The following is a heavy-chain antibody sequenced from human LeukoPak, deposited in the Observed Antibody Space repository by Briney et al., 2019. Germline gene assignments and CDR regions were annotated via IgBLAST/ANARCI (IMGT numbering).Heavy chain of an antibody. J-gene: IGHJ4*02. CDR2: IYHSGST. Sequence: SETLSLTCTVSGGPISNNFYYWGWIRQPPGKGLEWIGSIYHSGSTYYNPSLKSRVTISVDTSKNQFSLKLSSVTAADTAVYYCARHMIAAAGTLFDYWGQGTLVTVSS. CDR1: GGPISNNFYY. D-gene: IGHD6-13*01. V-gene: IGHV4-39*01. CDR3: ARHMIAAAGTLFDY.